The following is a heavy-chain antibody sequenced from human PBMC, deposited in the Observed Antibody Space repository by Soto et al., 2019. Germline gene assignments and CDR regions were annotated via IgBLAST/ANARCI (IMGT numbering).Heavy chain of an antibody. V-gene: IGHV1-46*01. Sequence: ASVKVSCKASGYTFTAYYMHWVRQAPGRGLEWMGIINPSIDKTSYAQKFQGRLTVTRDTSTSTVYMQLSSLSPEDTAVYYCAVYHYERGSNYDYFDYWGQGTQVTVSS. J-gene: IGHJ4*02. CDR3: AVYHYERGSNYDYFDY. CDR1: GYTFTAYY. D-gene: IGHD3-22*01. CDR2: INPSIDKT.